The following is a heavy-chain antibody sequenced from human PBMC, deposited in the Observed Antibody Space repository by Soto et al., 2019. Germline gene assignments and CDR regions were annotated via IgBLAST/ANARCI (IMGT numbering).Heavy chain of an antibody. CDR2: TAYTGNT. J-gene: IGHJ4*02. CDR1: AGSITSYH. V-gene: IGHV4-59*01. Sequence: PSETLSLTCVVAAGSITSYHWSWVRQFPGKGLEWIAYTAYTGNTNYNPSLRSRVAMSVDTSKTHFTLKLSSVPDADTAVQYCARAWEHLYFHNWGEGALGTVAS. D-gene: IGHD1-26*01. CDR3: ARAWEHLYFHN.